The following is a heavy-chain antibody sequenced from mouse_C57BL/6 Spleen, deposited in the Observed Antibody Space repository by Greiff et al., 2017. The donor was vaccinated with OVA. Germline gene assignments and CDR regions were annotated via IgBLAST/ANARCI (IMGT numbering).Heavy chain of an antibody. D-gene: IGHD2-2*01. CDR2: IDPEDGET. CDR1: GFTITDYY. Sequence: EVQLQESGAELVKPGASVKLSCTASGFTITDYYMHWVKQRTEQGLEWIGRIDPEDGETKYAPKFQGKATITADPSSNTAYLQRSSLSSEDTTVYYCAREGSYGYDPAWFAYWGQGTLGTVSA. CDR3: AREGSYGYDPAWFAY. V-gene: IGHV14-2*01. J-gene: IGHJ3*01.